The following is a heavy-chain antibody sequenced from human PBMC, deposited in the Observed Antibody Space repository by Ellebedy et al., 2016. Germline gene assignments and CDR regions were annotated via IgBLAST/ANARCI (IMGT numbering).Heavy chain of an antibody. D-gene: IGHD2-8*02. CDR3: ASPGYCTDIRCSTTFDI. CDR2: ISSSGTTK. J-gene: IGHJ3*02. CDR1: GFTFSDSY. Sequence: GGSLRLXXAASGFTFSDSYMTWIRQAPGKGLEWLAYISSSGTTKYYADSVKGRFTISRDNAKNSTSLQMNSLISEDTAVYYCASPGYCTDIRCSTTFDIWGQGTIVTVSS. V-gene: IGHV3-11*01.